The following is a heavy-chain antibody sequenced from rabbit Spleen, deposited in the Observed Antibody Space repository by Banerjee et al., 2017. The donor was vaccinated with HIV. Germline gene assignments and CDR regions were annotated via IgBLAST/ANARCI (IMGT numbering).Heavy chain of an antibody. Sequence: QSLEESRGDLVKPGASLTLTCTASGLSFRNNHYMCWVRQAPGKGLEWIGYINTGSGKTYYATWAKGRFTISKTSSTTVTLQMTSLTSADTATYFCAREVLYAAYAGFGDATIYYFDLWGQGTLVTVS. V-gene: IGHV1S40*01. J-gene: IGHJ4*01. CDR2: INTGSGKT. CDR1: GLSFRNNHY. CDR3: AREVLYAAYAGFGDATIYYFDL. D-gene: IGHD6-1*01.